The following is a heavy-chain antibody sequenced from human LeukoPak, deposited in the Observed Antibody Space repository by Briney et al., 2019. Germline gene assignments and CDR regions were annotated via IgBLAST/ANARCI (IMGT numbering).Heavy chain of an antibody. D-gene: IGHD3-3*01. CDR1: GGSMNSFY. CDR2: IYYSGST. CDR3: ASRSSIWSGYQDTLYYFDS. V-gene: IGHV4-59*01. Sequence: SETLSLICTISGGSMNSFYWSWIRQPPGKRLEWIGHIYYSGSTNYNPSLKSRVTISVDTSKNQFSLKLSSVTAADTAVYYCASRSSIWSGYQDTLYYFDSWGQGTLVTVSS. J-gene: IGHJ4*02.